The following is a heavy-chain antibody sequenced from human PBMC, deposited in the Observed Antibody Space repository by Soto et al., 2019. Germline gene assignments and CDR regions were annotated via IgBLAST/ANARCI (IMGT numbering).Heavy chain of an antibody. Sequence: ASVKVSCKASGYTFTVYYMHWVRQAPGQGLEWMGWINPKSGGTMYPQKFQGRVTMTWDTSISTAYMALTRLRSDDTAVYYCATLQQLVHHDAFDIRGQGTMVTVSS. J-gene: IGHJ3*02. V-gene: IGHV1-2*02. CDR2: INPKSGGT. CDR1: GYTFTVYY. D-gene: IGHD6-13*01. CDR3: ATLQQLVHHDAFDI.